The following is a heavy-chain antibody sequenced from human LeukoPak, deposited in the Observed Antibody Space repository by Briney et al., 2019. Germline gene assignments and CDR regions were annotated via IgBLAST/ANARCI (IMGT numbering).Heavy chain of an antibody. J-gene: IGHJ4*02. Sequence: PGGSLRLSCAASGFTFSGYGMHWVRQAPGKGLEWVAFIRNDGSNKYYAGSMKGRFTISRDNAKNSLYLQMNSLRAEDTAVYYCARGLAVAGAIIDYWGQGTLVTVSS. D-gene: IGHD6-19*01. CDR3: ARGLAVAGAIIDY. V-gene: IGHV3-30*02. CDR1: GFTFSGYG. CDR2: IRNDGSNK.